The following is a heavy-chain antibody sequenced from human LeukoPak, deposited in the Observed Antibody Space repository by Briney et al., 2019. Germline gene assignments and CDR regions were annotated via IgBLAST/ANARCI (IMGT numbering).Heavy chain of an antibody. V-gene: IGHV4-39*01. CDR1: GGSISSSSYY. J-gene: IGHJ5*02. CDR2: IYYSGST. CDR3: ARHPVHRYYYGSGSYLGWFDP. Sequence: AETLSLTCTVSGGSISSSSYYWGCIRQPPGKGLEWIGNIYYSGSTYYNPSLKSRVTISVDTSKNQFSLKLSSVTAADTAVYYCARHPVHRYYYGSGSYLGWFDPWGQGTLVTVSS. D-gene: IGHD3-10*01.